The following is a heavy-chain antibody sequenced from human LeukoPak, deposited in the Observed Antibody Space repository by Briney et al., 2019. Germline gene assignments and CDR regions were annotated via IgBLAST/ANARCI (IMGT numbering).Heavy chain of an antibody. D-gene: IGHD3-22*01. J-gene: IGHJ4*02. CDR2: IYHSGRT. CDR1: GASISSSNYY. Sequence: SETLSLTCSVSGASISSSNYYWAWIRQPPGKGLEWIGSIYHSGRTYYNPSLKSRVTISVDTSKNQFSLKLSSVTAADTAVYYCARDGYYYDSSGYYRLDYWGQGTLVTVSS. V-gene: IGHV4-39*07. CDR3: ARDGYYYDSSGYYRLDY.